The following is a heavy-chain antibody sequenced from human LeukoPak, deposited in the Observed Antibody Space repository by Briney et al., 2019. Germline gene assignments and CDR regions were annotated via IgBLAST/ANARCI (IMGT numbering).Heavy chain of an antibody. CDR2: FSGSGGGT. CDR3: AKRGVVIRVILVGFHKEAYYFDS. D-gene: IGHD3-22*01. Sequence: PGGSLRLLCAVSGITLSNYAMTWVRQAPGKGLEWVAGFSGSGGGTNYAVSVKGRFTISRDNSKNTLYLQMNNLRVDDTAVYFCAKRGVVIRVILVGFHKEAYYFDSWGQGALVTVSS. J-gene: IGHJ4*02. CDR1: GITLSNYA. V-gene: IGHV3-23*01.